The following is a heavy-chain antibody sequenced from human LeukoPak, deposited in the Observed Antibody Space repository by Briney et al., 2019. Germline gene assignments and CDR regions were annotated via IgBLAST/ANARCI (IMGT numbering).Heavy chain of an antibody. CDR3: TRLGAVAGTDDY. Sequence: AGGSLRLSCAAPGFTFSGSAMHWVRQASGKGLEWVGRIRSKANSYATAYAASVKGGFTISRDDSKNTAYLQMNSLKTEDTAVYYCTRLGAVAGTDDYWGQGTLVTVSS. CDR2: IRSKANSYAT. CDR1: GFTFSGSA. J-gene: IGHJ4*02. D-gene: IGHD6-19*01. V-gene: IGHV3-73*01.